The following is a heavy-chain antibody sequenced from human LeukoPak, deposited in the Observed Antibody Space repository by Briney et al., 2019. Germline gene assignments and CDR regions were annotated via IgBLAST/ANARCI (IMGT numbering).Heavy chain of an antibody. CDR1: GFTFSSYA. CDR3: ARDGGGRWNPLTNYYYYMDV. CDR2: ISYDGSNK. V-gene: IGHV3-30*01. Sequence: GRSLRLSCAASGFTFSSYAMHWVRQAPGKGLEWVAVISYDGSNKYYADSVKGRFTISRDNSKNTLYLQMNSLRAEDTAVYYCARDGGGRWNPLTNYYYYMDVWGKGTTVTVSS. D-gene: IGHD3-16*01. J-gene: IGHJ6*03.